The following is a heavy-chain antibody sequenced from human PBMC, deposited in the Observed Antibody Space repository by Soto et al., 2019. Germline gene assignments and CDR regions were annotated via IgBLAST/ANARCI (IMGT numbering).Heavy chain of an antibody. D-gene: IGHD5-12*01. CDR2: IRGSGGST. CDR3: AKGGKALGGYDDY. J-gene: IGHJ4*02. CDR1: GFTFSSYA. Sequence: EVQLLESGGGLVQPGGSLRLSCAASGFTFSSYAISWVRQAPGKGLEWVSAIRGSGGSTYYADSVKGRITISRDNTKNTLYLQMNRMRGENTAVYYCAKGGKALGGYDDYWGQGTLVTVSS. V-gene: IGHV3-23*01.